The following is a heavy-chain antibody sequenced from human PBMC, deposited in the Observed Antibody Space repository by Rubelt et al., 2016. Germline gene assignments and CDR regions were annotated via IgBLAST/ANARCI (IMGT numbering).Heavy chain of an antibody. Sequence: GKGLEWVGRIRSKANSYATAYAASVEGRFTISRDDSKNTAYLQMSSLKTEDTAVYYCAKKATGTLDSWGQGTLVTVSS. V-gene: IGHV3-73*01. CDR3: AKKATGTLDS. CDR2: IRSKANSYAT. J-gene: IGHJ4*02. D-gene: IGHD1-7*01.